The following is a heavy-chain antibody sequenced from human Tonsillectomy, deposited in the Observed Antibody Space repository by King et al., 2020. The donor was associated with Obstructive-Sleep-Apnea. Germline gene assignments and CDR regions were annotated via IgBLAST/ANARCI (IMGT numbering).Heavy chain of an antibody. Sequence: VQLVESGGGLAQPGGSLRLSCAASGFSFDTYSMDWVRQAPGKGLEWLSYISSSGRAILYADSVKGRFTISRENATTSLYLQMNSLRAEDTAVYYCVRDYGYYYFDYWGQGTLVTVSS. CDR3: VRDYGYYYFDY. J-gene: IGHJ4*02. CDR1: GFSFDTYS. D-gene: IGHD6-25*01. V-gene: IGHV3-48*04. CDR2: ISSSGRAI.